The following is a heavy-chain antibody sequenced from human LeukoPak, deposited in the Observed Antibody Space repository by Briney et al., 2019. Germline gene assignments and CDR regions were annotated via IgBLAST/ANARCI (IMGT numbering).Heavy chain of an antibody. CDR2: INWNGGST. Sequence: PGGSLRLSCAASGFTFSSYGMSWVRQAPGKGLEWVSGINWNGGSTGYADSVKGRFTISRDNAKNSLYLQMNSLRAEDTALYYCARERSSGYFLMVAFDIWGQGTMVTVSS. D-gene: IGHD3-22*01. CDR1: GFTFSSYG. CDR3: ARERSSGYFLMVAFDI. J-gene: IGHJ3*02. V-gene: IGHV3-20*04.